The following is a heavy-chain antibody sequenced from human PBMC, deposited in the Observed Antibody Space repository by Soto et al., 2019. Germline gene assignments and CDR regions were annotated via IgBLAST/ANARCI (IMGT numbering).Heavy chain of an antibody. Sequence: GETITGRSRYWLRQSKRQGLEWMGWINPNSGGTNYAQKFQGWVTMTRDTSISTAYMELSRLRSDDTAVYYCARELGSSWSPYYYYGMDVWGQGTTVTV. CDR2: INPNSGGT. CDR3: ARELGSSWSPYYYYGMDV. CDR1: GETITGRS. V-gene: IGHV1-2*04. D-gene: IGHD6-13*01. J-gene: IGHJ6*02.